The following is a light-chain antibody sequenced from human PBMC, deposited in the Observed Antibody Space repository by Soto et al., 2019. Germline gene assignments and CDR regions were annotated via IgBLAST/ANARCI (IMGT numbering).Light chain of an antibody. J-gene: IGLJ7*01. CDR3: AAWDDSLNVLV. CDR2: SNN. CDR1: SSNIGSKS. Sequence: QSVLTQPPSVSGTPGQRVNMSCSGSSSNIGSKSVSWYQHLPQTAPKLLIYSNNQRLSGVPGRFSGSKSGTSASLAISGLQSDDETQYYCAAWDDSLNVLVFGGGTQLTVL. V-gene: IGLV1-44*01.